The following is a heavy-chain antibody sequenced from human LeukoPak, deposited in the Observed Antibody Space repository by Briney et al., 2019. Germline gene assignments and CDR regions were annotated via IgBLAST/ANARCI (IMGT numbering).Heavy chain of an antibody. CDR3: ARGPDYYYYYGMDV. Sequence: ASVKVSXKASGYTFTSYDINWVRQATGQGLEWMGWMNPNSGNTGYAQKFQGRVTMTRNTSISTAYMELSSLRSEDTAVYYCARGPDYYYYYGMDVWGQGTTVTVSS. J-gene: IGHJ6*02. CDR1: GYTFTSYD. CDR2: MNPNSGNT. V-gene: IGHV1-8*01.